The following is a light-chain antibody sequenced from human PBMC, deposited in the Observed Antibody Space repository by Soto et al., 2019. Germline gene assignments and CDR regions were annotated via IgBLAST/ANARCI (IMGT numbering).Light chain of an antibody. Sequence: IQMTQSPSSVSASVGDSVTITCRASQLISSWLAWYQVKPGKAPKLPIYGATNPESGVPSRFSGSESGTLFTLGINSLQPEDFATYYCQQASSFPLTFGGGTMVEI. CDR3: QQASSFPLT. CDR1: QLISSW. J-gene: IGKJ4*01. V-gene: IGKV1-12*01. CDR2: GAT.